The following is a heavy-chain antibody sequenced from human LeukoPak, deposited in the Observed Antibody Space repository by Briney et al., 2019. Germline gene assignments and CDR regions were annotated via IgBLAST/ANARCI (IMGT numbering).Heavy chain of an antibody. J-gene: IGHJ3*02. Sequence: GGSLRLSCAASGFTFSMYGMHWVRQATGKGLEWVAIIRFDGSKIYYADSVKGRFTISRDNSKNTLYLQMNSLRAEDTAVYYCAKDIIPYGGDAFDIWGQGTMLTVSS. CDR2: IRFDGSKI. V-gene: IGHV3-30*02. CDR1: GFTFSMYG. CDR3: AKDIIPYGGDAFDI. D-gene: IGHD3-3*01.